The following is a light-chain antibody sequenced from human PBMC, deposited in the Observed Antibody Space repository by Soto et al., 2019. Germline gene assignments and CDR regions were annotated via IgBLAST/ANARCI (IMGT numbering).Light chain of an antibody. V-gene: IGLV2-14*01. CDR2: DVN. Sequence: QSVLTQPASVSGSPGQSITISCTGTSSDVGGYIYVSWYQQHPGKAPKLMIYDVNTRPSGVSNRFSGSKSGNTASLTIAGLQAEDEADYYCSSYTSSISFGGGTKLTVL. CDR3: SSYTSSIS. J-gene: IGLJ2*01. CDR1: SSDVGGYIY.